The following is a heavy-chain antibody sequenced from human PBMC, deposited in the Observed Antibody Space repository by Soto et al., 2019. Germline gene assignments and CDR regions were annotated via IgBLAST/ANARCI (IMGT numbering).Heavy chain of an antibody. Sequence: PGGSLRLSCAASGFTFSSYEMNWVRQAPGKGLEWVSYISSSGSTIYYADSVKGRFTISRDNAKNSLYLQMNSLRAEDTAVYYCARNIAWFDYWGQGTLVTVSS. CDR2: ISSSGSTI. D-gene: IGHD2-21*01. CDR3: ARNIAWFDY. V-gene: IGHV3-48*03. J-gene: IGHJ4*02. CDR1: GFTFSSYE.